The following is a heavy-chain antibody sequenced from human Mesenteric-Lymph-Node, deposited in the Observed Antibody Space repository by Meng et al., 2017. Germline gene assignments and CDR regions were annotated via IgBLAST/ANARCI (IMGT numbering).Heavy chain of an antibody. Sequence: ASVKVSCKASGYTFTSYDINWVRQATGQGLEWMGWMNPNSGNTGYAQKFQGRVTMTRNTSISTAYMELSSLRSEDTAVYYCARGQRSQYSSSWKGPNEDYWGQGTLVTVSS. CDR3: ARGQRSQYSSSWKGPNEDY. CDR1: GYTFTSYD. J-gene: IGHJ4*02. CDR2: MNPNSGNT. V-gene: IGHV1-8*01. D-gene: IGHD6-6*01.